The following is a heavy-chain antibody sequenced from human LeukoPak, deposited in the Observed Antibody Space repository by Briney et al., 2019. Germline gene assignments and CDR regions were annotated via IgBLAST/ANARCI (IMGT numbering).Heavy chain of an antibody. CDR2: ISFDGSNK. J-gene: IGHJ3*02. Sequence: GGSLRLSCAASGLTFSSYGMHWVRQAPGKGLEWVAVISFDGSNKYYADSVKGRFTVSRDNSKNTLYLQMNSLRAEDTAVYYCAKESRYLGSGSYYRDAFDIWGQGTMVTVSS. D-gene: IGHD3-10*02. CDR1: GLTFSSYG. CDR3: AKESRYLGSGSYYRDAFDI. V-gene: IGHV3-30*18.